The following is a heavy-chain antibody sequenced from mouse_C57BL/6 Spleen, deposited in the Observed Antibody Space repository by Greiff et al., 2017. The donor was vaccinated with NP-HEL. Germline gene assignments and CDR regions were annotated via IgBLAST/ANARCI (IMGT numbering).Heavy chain of an antibody. CDR1: GYTFTDYN. CDR3: ARSHYCSRAGFAY. CDR2: INPNNGGT. Sequence: VQLQQSGPELVKPGASVKMSCKASGYTFTDYNMHWVKQSHGKSLEWIGYINPNNGGTSYNQKFKGKDTLTVNTSSSTAYMELRSLTSEDSAVYYCARSHYCSRAGFAYWGQGPLVTVSA. V-gene: IGHV1-22*01. D-gene: IGHD1-1*01. J-gene: IGHJ3*01.